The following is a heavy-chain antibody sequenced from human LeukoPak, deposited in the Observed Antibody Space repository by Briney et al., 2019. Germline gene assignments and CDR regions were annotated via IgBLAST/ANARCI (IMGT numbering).Heavy chain of an antibody. V-gene: IGHV3-7*03. D-gene: IGHD3-10*01. CDR1: GFPFSNSW. Sequence: GGSLRLSCAVSGFPFSNSWMYWVRPAAGKGLEGVANIKKDGSGISYVEHVKGQFISSRDNYRNSLYRQMNSLKGEDTAVYFCAGENAMHLWGKGTALPVYS. J-gene: IGHJ6*04. CDR3: AGENAMHL. CDR2: IKKDGSGI.